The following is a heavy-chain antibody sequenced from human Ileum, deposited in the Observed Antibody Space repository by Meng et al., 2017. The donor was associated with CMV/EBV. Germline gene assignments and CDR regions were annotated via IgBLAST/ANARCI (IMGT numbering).Heavy chain of an antibody. CDR2: IYYSGST. Sequence: EQWQESDTGLVKPSQTLPLTCAVTGGSISSGDYYWSWIRQPPGKGLEWIGYIYYSGSTYYNPSLKSRVTISVDTSKNQFSLKLSSVTAADMAVYYCARGIGLPYYYESSGYYYFDYSGQGTLVTVSS. D-gene: IGHD3-22*01. CDR3: ARGIGLPYYYESSGYYYFDY. CDR1: GGSISSGDYY. V-gene: IGHV4-30-4*08. J-gene: IGHJ4*02.